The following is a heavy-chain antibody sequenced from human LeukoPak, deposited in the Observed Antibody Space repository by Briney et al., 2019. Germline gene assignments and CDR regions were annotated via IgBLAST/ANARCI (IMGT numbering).Heavy chain of an antibody. V-gene: IGHV3-21*01. Sequence: RGSLRLSCAASGFTFSSYSMNWVRQAPGKGLEWVSSISSSSSYIYYADSVKGRFTISRDNAKDSLYLQMNSLRAEDTAVYYCAREGDYGDYDYWGQGTLVTVSS. CDR1: GFTFSSYS. CDR2: ISSSSSYI. D-gene: IGHD4-17*01. CDR3: AREGDYGDYDY. J-gene: IGHJ4*02.